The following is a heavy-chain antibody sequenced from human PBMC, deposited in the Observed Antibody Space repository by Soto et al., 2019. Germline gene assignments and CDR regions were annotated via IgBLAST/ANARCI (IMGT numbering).Heavy chain of an antibody. D-gene: IGHD5-12*01. V-gene: IGHV3-33*01. CDR3: ARDVSGYDFD. J-gene: IGHJ4*02. CDR1: GFTFSIYC. Sequence: GGSLRLSCASSGFTFSIYCMHWVRQAPGKGLDWVAVIWYDGVNKYXXDSVKGRXXISRYDSKNTXYLQMXSLIAEDTAVYYCARDVSGYDFDWCQGTLVTXSS. CDR2: IWYDGVNK.